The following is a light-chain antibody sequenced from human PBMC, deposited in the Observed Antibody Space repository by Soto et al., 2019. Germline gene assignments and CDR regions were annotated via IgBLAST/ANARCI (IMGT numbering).Light chain of an antibody. CDR1: QSVGTS. V-gene: IGKV3-11*01. Sequence: DIVLTQSPATLSLSPGDRATLACRASQSVGTSLAWYKQQHGQAPRLLIHDAAYRASGFPERFRGSGSGTAFSLSISSLEPDYFAVYDCQHRSSWPRSFGRGTKVEV. CDR3: QHRSSWPRS. CDR2: DAA. J-gene: IGKJ1*01.